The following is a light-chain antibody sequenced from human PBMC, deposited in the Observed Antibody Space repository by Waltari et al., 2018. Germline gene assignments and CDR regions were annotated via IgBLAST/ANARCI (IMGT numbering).Light chain of an antibody. J-gene: IGKJ2*01. CDR2: DAS. CDR3: QQRST. CDR1: QSLTSY. Sequence: EIVLTQSPATLSLSPVERATLSCRASQSLTSYLAWYQQKPGQAPRLLIYDASNRATGIPARFSGSGSGTDFTLIISSLEPEDFGVYYCQQRSTFGQGTKLEIK. V-gene: IGKV3-11*01.